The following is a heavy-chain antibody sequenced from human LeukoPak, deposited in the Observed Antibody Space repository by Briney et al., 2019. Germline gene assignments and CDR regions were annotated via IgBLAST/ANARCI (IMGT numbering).Heavy chain of an antibody. CDR3: ARDLHGSRGEFDY. V-gene: IGHV6-1*01. CDR2: TYHWSKWFN. CDR1: GDSVTSGI. J-gene: IGHJ4*02. Sequence: SQILSLTCAISGDSVTSGIWNWIRQSPSRGLEWLGRTYHWSKWFNDYAVSVESRMTINADTSRNQFSLQLNSVTPEDTAVYYCARDLHGSRGEFDYWGQGTHVTVSS. D-gene: IGHD3-16*01.